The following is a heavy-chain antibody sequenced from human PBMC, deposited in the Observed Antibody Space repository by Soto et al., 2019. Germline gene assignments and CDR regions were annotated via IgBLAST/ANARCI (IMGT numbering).Heavy chain of an antibody. Sequence: QVQLVQSGAEVKKPGASVKVSCKASGYTFTTYYLHWVRQAPGQGPEWMGIINPSGGTTNYAQTFEGRVTMTRDTSTSTVYMELSSLRSDDTAVYYCARDLAKGGGSAGFDYWGQGTLVTVSS. J-gene: IGHJ4*02. CDR2: INPSGGTT. D-gene: IGHD1-26*01. CDR1: GYTFTTYY. V-gene: IGHV1-46*01. CDR3: ARDLAKGGGSAGFDY.